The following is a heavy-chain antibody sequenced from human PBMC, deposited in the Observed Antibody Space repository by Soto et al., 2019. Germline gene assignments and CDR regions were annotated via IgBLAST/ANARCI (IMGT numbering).Heavy chain of an antibody. CDR3: AKTANGWFSAFEI. CDR2: ISGSGGTT. CDR1: GFTFSSYP. Sequence: EVQLLESWGGLVQPGGSLRLSCAAAGFTFSSYPMSWVRQAPGKGLEWVSAISGSGGTTYYADSVKGRFTFSRDTSKNTLYLQMNSLRAEDTAVYYCAKTANGWFSAFEIWGQGTRVTVSS. V-gene: IGHV3-23*01. J-gene: IGHJ3*02. D-gene: IGHD6-19*01.